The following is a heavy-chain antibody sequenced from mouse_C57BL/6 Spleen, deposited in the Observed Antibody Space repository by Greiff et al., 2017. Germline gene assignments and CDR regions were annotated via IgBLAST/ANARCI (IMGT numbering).Heavy chain of an antibody. D-gene: IGHD2-4*01. Sequence: EVKVEESGGGLVQPGGSMKLSCVASGFTFSNYWMNWVRQSPEKGLEWVAQIRLKSDNYATHYAESVKGRFTISRDDSKSSVYLQMNNLRAEDTGMYYCTGYDYGTWFAYWGQGTLVTVSA. J-gene: IGHJ3*01. V-gene: IGHV6-3*01. CDR1: GFTFSNYW. CDR2: IRLKSDNYAT. CDR3: TGYDYGTWFAY.